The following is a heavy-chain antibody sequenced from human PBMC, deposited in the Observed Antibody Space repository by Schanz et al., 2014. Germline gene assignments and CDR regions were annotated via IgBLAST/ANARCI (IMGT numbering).Heavy chain of an antibody. V-gene: IGHV4-34*01. D-gene: IGHD6-13*01. CDR1: SGSFSGYY. J-gene: IGHJ4*02. Sequence: QVQLQQWGAGLLKPSETLSLSCAVYSGSFSGYYWSWIRQPPGKGLEWIGEINHSGSTNYNPSLKSRVTISVERSKNQFSRKLSSVTAADTAVYYCARGPDSTSADVTRGRRRYYFDYWGQGTLVTVSS. CDR3: ARGPDSTSADVTRGRRRYYFDY. CDR2: INHSGST.